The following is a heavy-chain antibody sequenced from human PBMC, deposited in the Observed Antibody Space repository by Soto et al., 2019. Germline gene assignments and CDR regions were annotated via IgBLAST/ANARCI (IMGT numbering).Heavy chain of an antibody. CDR3: AMQPLVDTMADNFDY. CDR1: GYSISNSNW. CDR2: IFYSGNT. D-gene: IGHD5-12*01. V-gene: IGHV4-28*01. Sequence: QVQLQESGPGLVKPSDTLSLTCAVSGYSISNSNWWGWIRQPPGKGLEWIVYIFYSGNTYYNPSLKSRVTMSADTSKIQFSLKLSSVTAVDTGVYYCAMQPLVDTMADNFDYWGQGTLVTVSS. J-gene: IGHJ4*02.